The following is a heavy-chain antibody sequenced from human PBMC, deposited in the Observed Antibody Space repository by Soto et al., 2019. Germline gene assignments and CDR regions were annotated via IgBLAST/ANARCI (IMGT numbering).Heavy chain of an antibody. CDR1: GFTFSSYS. D-gene: IGHD4-17*01. Sequence: EVQLVESGGGLVQPGGSLRLSCAASGFTFSSYSMNWVRQAPGKGLEWVSYISSSSSTIYYADSVKGRFTISRDNAKNSLYLQMNSLRAEDTAVYYCARDSPHYDYGDDHFDYWGQGTLVTVSS. V-gene: IGHV3-48*01. CDR2: ISSSSSTI. CDR3: ARDSPHYDYGDDHFDY. J-gene: IGHJ4*02.